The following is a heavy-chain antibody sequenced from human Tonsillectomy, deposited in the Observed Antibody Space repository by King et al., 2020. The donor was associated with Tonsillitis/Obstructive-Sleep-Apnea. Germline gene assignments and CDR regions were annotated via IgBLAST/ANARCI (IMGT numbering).Heavy chain of an antibody. CDR2: IYWDDXK. Sequence: TLKESGPTLVKPTQTLTLTCTFSGFSLSTSGVGVGWIRQPPGKALEWLALIYWDDXKRXSPSLKSRLTITKDTSKNQVVLTMTNMDPVDTATYYCARSPLIAVAASYYFDYWGQGTLVTVSS. CDR3: ARSPLIAVAASYYFDY. CDR1: GFSLSTSGVG. V-gene: IGHV2-5*02. D-gene: IGHD6-19*01. J-gene: IGHJ4*02.